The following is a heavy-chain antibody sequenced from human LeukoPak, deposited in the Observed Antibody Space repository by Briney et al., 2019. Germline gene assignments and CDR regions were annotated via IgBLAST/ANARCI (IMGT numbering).Heavy chain of an antibody. CDR3: AKDPPVRYCSGGSCSI. V-gene: IGHV3-30*07. Sequence: GGSLRLSCAASGFTFSSYAMHWVRQAPGKGLEWVAVISYDGSNKYYADSVKGRFTISRDNSKNTLYLQMNSLRAEDTAVYYCAKDPPVRYCSGGSCSIWGQGTLVTVSS. J-gene: IGHJ4*02. D-gene: IGHD2-15*01. CDR2: ISYDGSNK. CDR1: GFTFSSYA.